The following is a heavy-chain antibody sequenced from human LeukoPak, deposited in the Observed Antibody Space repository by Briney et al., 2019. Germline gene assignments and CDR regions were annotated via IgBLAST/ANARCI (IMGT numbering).Heavy chain of an antibody. CDR1: GYIITKFG. CDR2: VSGYNGNT. D-gene: IGHD6-19*01. CDR3: AITGYRSDWYAKS. V-gene: IGHV1-18*01. J-gene: IGHJ4*02. Sequence: ASVRVSCTVSGYIITKFGFSWVRQAPGQGLEWVGWVSGYNGNTNYAEKFHRRVIMTTDTATSTVYMELKSLTADDTAVYFCAITGYRSDWYAKSWVPGTLVVVSA.